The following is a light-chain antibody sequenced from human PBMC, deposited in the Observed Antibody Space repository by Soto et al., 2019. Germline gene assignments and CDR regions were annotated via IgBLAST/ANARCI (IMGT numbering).Light chain of an antibody. CDR3: SSYTSSSTLYV. CDR2: EVS. CDR1: SSDVGAHNL. Sequence: QSVLTQPASVSGSPGQSITISCSGTSSDVGAHNLVSWYQQLPGKAPKLMIYEVSNRPSGVSNRFSGSKSGNTASLTISGLQTEDEADYYCSSYTSSSTLYVFGTGTKVTVL. V-gene: IGLV2-14*01. J-gene: IGLJ1*01.